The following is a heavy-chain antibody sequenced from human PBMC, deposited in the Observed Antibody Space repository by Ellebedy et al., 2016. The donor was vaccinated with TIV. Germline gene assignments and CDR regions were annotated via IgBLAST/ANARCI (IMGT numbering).Heavy chain of an antibody. J-gene: IGHJ6*03. CDR2: LYHSGST. Sequence: SETLSLTCTVSGYSISSGYYWGWIRQPPGKGLEWIGSLYHSGSTNYNPSLKSRVTISVDTSKNQLSLKLSSVTAADTAVYYCARKNYMDVWGKGTTVTVSS. V-gene: IGHV4-38-2*02. CDR3: ARKNYMDV. CDR1: GYSISSGYY.